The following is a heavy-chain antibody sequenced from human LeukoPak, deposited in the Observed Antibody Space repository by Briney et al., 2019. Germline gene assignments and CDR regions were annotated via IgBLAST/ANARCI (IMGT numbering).Heavy chain of an antibody. CDR3: AKDVEQQLAFFPYYYYGMDV. CDR2: ISYDGSNK. V-gene: IGHV3-30*18. CDR1: GFTFSSYG. Sequence: GGSLRLSCAASGFTFSSYGMHWVRQASGKGLEWVAVISYDGSNKYYADSVKGRFTISRDNSKNTLYLQMNSLRAEDTAVYYCAKDVEQQLAFFPYYYYGMDVWGQGTTVTVSS. D-gene: IGHD6-13*01. J-gene: IGHJ6*02.